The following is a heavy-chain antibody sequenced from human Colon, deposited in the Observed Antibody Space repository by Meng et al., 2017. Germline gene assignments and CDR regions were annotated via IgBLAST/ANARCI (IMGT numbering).Heavy chain of an antibody. CDR3: ARDSGYDKNWFDP. J-gene: IGHJ5*02. Sequence: QREESGPGLVRPSETLSLAVTVSGGSVISNSYYRGWIRQPPGKGLEWIGFIYYSGSTNYNPSLKSRVTISVDTSKNQFSLKVSSVTAADTAVYYCARDSGYDKNWFDPWGQGTLVTVSS. V-gene: IGHV4-61*01. CDR1: GGSVISNSYY. CDR2: IYYSGST. D-gene: IGHD5-12*01.